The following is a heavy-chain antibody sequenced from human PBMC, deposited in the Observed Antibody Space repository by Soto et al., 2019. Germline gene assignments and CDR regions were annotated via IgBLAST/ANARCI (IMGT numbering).Heavy chain of an antibody. Sequence: QITLKESGPTLVRPAQTLTLTCGFSGFSLSSYGMGVAWIRQPPGKALEWLALIYWDDDKRYSPSLKDRLAISKATSSNQVVLTITNMDPGDTATYFCAHAGDYDLLTFDHWGPGTLVTVSS. CDR1: GFSLSSYGMG. J-gene: IGHJ4*02. V-gene: IGHV2-5*02. CDR3: AHAGDYDLLTFDH. CDR2: IYWDDDK. D-gene: IGHD4-17*01.